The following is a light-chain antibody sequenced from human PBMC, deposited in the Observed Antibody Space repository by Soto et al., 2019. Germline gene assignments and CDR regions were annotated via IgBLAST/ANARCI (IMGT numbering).Light chain of an antibody. CDR3: SSYISSSTV. J-gene: IGLJ2*01. V-gene: IGLV2-14*01. Sequence: SALTQPASVSGSPGQSITISCTGTSSDVGGYNSVSWYQHHPGKAPKLMIYEVSNRPSGVSNRFSGSKSGNTASLIISGLQAEDEADYSCSSYISSSTVFGGGTKVTVL. CDR1: SSDVGGYNS. CDR2: EVS.